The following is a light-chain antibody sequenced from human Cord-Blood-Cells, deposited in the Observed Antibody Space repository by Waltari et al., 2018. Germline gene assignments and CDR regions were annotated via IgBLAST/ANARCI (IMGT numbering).Light chain of an antibody. V-gene: IGLV2-11*01. CDR2: YVS. CDR1: SSDVAGYNY. CDR3: CSYAGSYTWV. J-gene: IGLJ3*02. Sequence: QSALTQPRSVSGSPGQSVTISCTGTSSDVAGYNYLSWYQQHPGKAPKPMIYYVSKRPSGVPDGFSGSKSGNTASLTISGLQAEDEADYYCCSYAGSYTWVFGGGTKLTVL.